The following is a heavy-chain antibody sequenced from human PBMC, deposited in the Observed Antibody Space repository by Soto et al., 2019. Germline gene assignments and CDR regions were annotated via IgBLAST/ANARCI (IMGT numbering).Heavy chain of an antibody. Sequence: PGGSXRLSCAASGFTFSSYSMNWVRQAPGKGLEWVSYISSSSSTIYYADSVKGRFTISRDNAKNSLYLQMNSLRAEDTAVYYCARADSGYAHGYYYYGMDVWGQGTTVTVSS. D-gene: IGHD5-12*01. CDR3: ARADSGYAHGYYYYGMDV. J-gene: IGHJ6*02. CDR1: GFTFSSYS. CDR2: ISSSSSTI. V-gene: IGHV3-48*01.